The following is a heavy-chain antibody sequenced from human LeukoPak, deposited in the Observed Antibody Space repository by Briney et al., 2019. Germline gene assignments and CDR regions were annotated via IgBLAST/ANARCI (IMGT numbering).Heavy chain of an antibody. D-gene: IGHD1-14*01. CDR1: GFTFTDYY. Sequence: PMASVKVSCTASGFTFTDYYMHWVRLAPGQGLEWMGYINPHSGVTSFPQKFRGRVTLTTDTSISAAYMELSSLISDDTAMYYCVREGITKAFDLWGQGALVTVSS. J-gene: IGHJ4*02. CDR3: VREGITKAFDL. CDR2: INPHSGVT. V-gene: IGHV1-2*02.